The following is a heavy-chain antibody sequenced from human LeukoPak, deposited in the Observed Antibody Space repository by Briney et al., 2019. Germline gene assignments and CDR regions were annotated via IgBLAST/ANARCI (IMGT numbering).Heavy chain of an antibody. CDR3: ARENKQWSTDY. CDR2: IVVGSGNT. V-gene: IGHV1-58*01. D-gene: IGHD6-19*01. Sequence: SVKVSCKASRFTFTSSAVQWVRQARGQRLEWIGWIVVGSGNTNYAQKFQERVTITRDMSTSTAYMELRSLRSDDTAVYYCARENKQWSTDYWGQGTLVTVSS. CDR1: RFTFTSSA. J-gene: IGHJ4*02.